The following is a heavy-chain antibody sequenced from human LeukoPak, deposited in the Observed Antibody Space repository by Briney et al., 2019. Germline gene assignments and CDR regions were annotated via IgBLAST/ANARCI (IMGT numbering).Heavy chain of an antibody. D-gene: IGHD2/OR15-2a*01. Sequence: GGSLRLSCAASGFTFSSYGMHWVRQAPGKGLEWVAVISYDGSNKYYADSVKGRFTISRDSSKNTLYLQMNSLRAEDTAVYYCAKDRIGLDYWGQGTLVTVSS. CDR3: AKDRIGLDY. CDR1: GFTFSSYG. V-gene: IGHV3-30*18. J-gene: IGHJ4*02. CDR2: ISYDGSNK.